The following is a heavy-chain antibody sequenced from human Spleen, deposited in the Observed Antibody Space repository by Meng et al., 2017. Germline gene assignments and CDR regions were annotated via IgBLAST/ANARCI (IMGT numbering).Heavy chain of an antibody. J-gene: IGHJ5*02. CDR1: GGSLSRDTYY. CDR3: ARYVFDSSSLYSNWFDP. Sequence: HLHESGPVLGKPSQTLSHTCTVSGGSLSRDTYYWGWIRQLPGKGLEWIAYIHYSGSTYYSPSLKSRVTISVDTSKNQLSLKLSSMTAADTAVYYCARYVFDSSSLYSNWFDPWGQGTLVTVSS. D-gene: IGHD3-22*01. CDR2: IHYSGST. V-gene: IGHV4-31*03.